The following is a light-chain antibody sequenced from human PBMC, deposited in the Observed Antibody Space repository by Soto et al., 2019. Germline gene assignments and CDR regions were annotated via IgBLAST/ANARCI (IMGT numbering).Light chain of an antibody. CDR2: GNS. Sequence: QAVVTQPPSVSGAPGQRVTISCTGSSYNIGAGYDVHWYQQLPGTAPKLLISGNSNRPSGVPDRFSGSKSGTSASLAITGLHAEDEADYYCQSYDSSLSGYVFGTGTKLTVL. CDR1: SYNIGAGYD. J-gene: IGLJ1*01. V-gene: IGLV1-40*01. CDR3: QSYDSSLSGYV.